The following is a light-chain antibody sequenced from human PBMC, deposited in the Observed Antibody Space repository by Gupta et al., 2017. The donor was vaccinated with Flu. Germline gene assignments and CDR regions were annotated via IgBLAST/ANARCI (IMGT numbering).Light chain of an antibody. CDR1: SSDVGGYNY. CDR2: EVN. V-gene: IGLV2-8*01. J-gene: IGLJ1*01. CDR3: SSYAGSNNLGV. Sequence: VTISCTGTSSDVGGYNYVSWYQQHPGKAPKLMIYEVNKRPSGVPDRFSGSKSGNTASLTVSGLQAEDEADYYCSSYAGSNNLGVFGTGTKVTVL.